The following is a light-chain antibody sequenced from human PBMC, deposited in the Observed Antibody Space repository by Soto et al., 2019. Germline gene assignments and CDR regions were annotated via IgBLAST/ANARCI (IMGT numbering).Light chain of an antibody. J-gene: IGLJ2*01. CDR1: NIEIKS. Sequence: SYELTQPPSVSVAPGQTARITCGGNNIEIKSVHWYQQKPGQAPVLVVYDDGDRTTGIPERFSGSKSGNTATLTTSRVEAGDGADYYCQVWDTSNPVIFRGGTKLAVL. V-gene: IGLV3-21*02. CDR3: QVWDTSNPVI. CDR2: DDG.